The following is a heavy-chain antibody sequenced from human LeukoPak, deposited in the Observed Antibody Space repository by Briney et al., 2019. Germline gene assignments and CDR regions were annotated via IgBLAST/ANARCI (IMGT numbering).Heavy chain of an antibody. J-gene: IGHJ4*02. CDR1: GGSFSGYY. CDR2: INHSGST. D-gene: IGHD3-10*01. CDR3: ARFPDGSGSYYGYYFDY. V-gene: IGHV4-34*01. Sequence: PSETLSLTCAVYGGSFSGYYWSWIRQPPGKGLEWIGEINHSGSTNYNLSLKSRVTISVDMSKNQFPLKLSSVTAADTAVYYCARFPDGSGSYYGYYFDYWGQGTLVTVSS.